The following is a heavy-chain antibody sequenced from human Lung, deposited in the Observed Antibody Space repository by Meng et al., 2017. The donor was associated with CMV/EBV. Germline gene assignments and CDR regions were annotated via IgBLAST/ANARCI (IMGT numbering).Heavy chain of an antibody. Sequence: QVAVRESGPALGKPSETLSLTCAVSGDSITNHNWWAWVRQPPGKGLEWIGEIPHRGSIAYNPSLKSRVSMSIDKSKNQFSLKLTSVTAADTAVYHCLRRSGGSVWGQGTLVTVSS. CDR1: GDSITNHNW. D-gene: IGHD3-10*01. V-gene: IGHV4-4*02. CDR3: LRRSGGSV. J-gene: IGHJ1*01. CDR2: IPHRGSI.